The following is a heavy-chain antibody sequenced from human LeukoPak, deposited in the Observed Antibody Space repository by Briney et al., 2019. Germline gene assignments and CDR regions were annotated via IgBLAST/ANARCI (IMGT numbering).Heavy chain of an antibody. V-gene: IGHV3-11*04. J-gene: IGHJ4*02. CDR3: ASVYDFWVLAY. D-gene: IGHD3-3*01. Sequence: GGSLRLSCAASGFTFSDYYMSWIRQAPGKGLERVSYISSSGSTIYYADSVKGRFTISRDNAKNSLYLQMNSLRAEDTAVYYCASVYDFWVLAYWGQGTLVTVSS. CDR1: GFTFSDYY. CDR2: ISSSGSTI.